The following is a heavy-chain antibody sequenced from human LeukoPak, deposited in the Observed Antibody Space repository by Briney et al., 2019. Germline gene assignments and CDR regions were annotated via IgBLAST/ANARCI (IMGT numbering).Heavy chain of an antibody. D-gene: IGHD2-21*01. CDR2: IYYSGNT. CDR3: ARLKLVVVVSGYYFDY. J-gene: IGHJ4*02. Sequence: SETLSLTCTVSGDSLSNNRYYWGWLRQPPGTGLEWIGSIYYSGNTYYNPSLKSRVSISLDTSKNQFSLKLSSVTAADTAVYYCARLKLVVVVSGYYFDYWGQGTLVTVSS. CDR1: GDSLSNNRYY. V-gene: IGHV4-39*01.